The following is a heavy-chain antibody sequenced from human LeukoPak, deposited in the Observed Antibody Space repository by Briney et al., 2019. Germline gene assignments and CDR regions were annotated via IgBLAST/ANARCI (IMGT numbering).Heavy chain of an antibody. D-gene: IGHD3-22*01. V-gene: IGHV4-30-2*01. CDR2: IYHSGST. J-gene: IGHJ3*02. Sequence: PSETLSLTCAVSGGSISSGGYFWSWIRQPPGKGLEWIGYIYHSGSTYYNPSLKSRVTISVDRSKNQFSLKLSSVTAADTAVYYCARDVRYYDSSGYYDAFDIWGQGTMVTVSS. CDR3: ARDVRYYDSSGYYDAFDI. CDR1: GGSISSGGYF.